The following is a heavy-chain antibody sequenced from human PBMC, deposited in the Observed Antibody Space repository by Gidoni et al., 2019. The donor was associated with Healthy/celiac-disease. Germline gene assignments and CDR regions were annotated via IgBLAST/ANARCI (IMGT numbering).Heavy chain of an antibody. V-gene: IGHV3-9*01. J-gene: IGHJ4*02. CDR2: ISWNSGSI. D-gene: IGHD2-15*01. CDR3: AKGPRVSGGNNHYFDY. CDR1: GFTFDDYD. Sequence: EVQLVESGGGLVQPGRSLRLSCAASGFTFDDYDMHWVRQAPGKGLEWVSGISWNSGSIGYADSVKGRFTISRDNAKNSLYLQMNSLRAEDTALYYCAKGPRVSGGNNHYFDYWGQGTLVTVSS.